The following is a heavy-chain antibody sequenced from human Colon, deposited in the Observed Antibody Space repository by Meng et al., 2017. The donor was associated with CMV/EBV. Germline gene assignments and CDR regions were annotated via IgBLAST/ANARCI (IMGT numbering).Heavy chain of an antibody. D-gene: IGHD2-2*01. CDR3: ARAPIGYCSSTSCYPTYFDY. J-gene: IGHJ4*02. CDR1: GFPFNTWW. Sequence: GESLKISCAASGFPFNTWWMSWVRQAPRKGLEWVANIKEDGSEKHYADSVKGRFTISRDNAKNSLYLQMNSLRAEDTAVYYCARAPIGYCSSTSCYPTYFDYWGQGTLVTVSS. V-gene: IGHV3-7*01. CDR2: IKEDGSEK.